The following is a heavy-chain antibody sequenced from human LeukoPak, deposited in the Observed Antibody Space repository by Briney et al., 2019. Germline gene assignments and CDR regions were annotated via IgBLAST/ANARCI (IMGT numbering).Heavy chain of an antibody. CDR1: GGSISSGGYY. J-gene: IGHJ5*02. CDR2: IYYSGST. D-gene: IGHD3-16*02. V-gene: IGHV4-31*03. CDR3: ARGAGTFGGVITLYNWFDP. Sequence: SETLSLTCTVSGGSISSGGYYWSWIRQHPGKGLEWIGYIYYSGSTYYNPSLKSRVTISVDTSKNQFSLKLSSVTAADTAAYYCARGAGTFGGVITLYNWFDPWGQGTLVTVSS.